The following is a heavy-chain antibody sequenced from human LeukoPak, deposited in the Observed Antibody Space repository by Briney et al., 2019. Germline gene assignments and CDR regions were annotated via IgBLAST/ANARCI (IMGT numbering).Heavy chain of an antibody. CDR2: IYYSGST. V-gene: IGHV4-31*03. CDR1: GGSISSGGYY. CDR3: ARSWTGYYHFDY. J-gene: IGHJ4*02. Sequence: PSQTLSLTCTVSGGSISSGGYYWSWIRQHPGKGLEWIGYIYYSGSTYYNPSLKSRVTISVDTSKNQFSLKLSSVTAADTAVYYCARSWTGYYHFDYRGQGTLVTVSS. D-gene: IGHD3/OR15-3a*01.